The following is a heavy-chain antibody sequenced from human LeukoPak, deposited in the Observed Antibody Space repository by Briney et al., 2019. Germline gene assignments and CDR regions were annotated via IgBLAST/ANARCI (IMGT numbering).Heavy chain of an antibody. J-gene: IGHJ4*02. D-gene: IGHD5-12*01. Sequence: ASMKVSCKASGYTFTDYYLHWVRQAPGQGLEWMGWVNPNSGGTNYPQKFQGRVTMTRDRSISTAYMELSRLRSDDTAVYYCAILATTQLFDYWGQGTLVTVSS. CDR3: AILATTQLFDY. V-gene: IGHV1-2*02. CDR1: GYTFTDYY. CDR2: VNPNSGGT.